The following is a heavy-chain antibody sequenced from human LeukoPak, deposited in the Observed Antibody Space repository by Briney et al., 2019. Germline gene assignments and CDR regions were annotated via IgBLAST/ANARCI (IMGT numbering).Heavy chain of an antibody. D-gene: IGHD3-22*01. Sequence: SQTLSLTCAISGDSVSSNSAAWNWIRQSPSRGLEWLGRTYYRSKWYNDYAVSVKSRITINPDTSKNQFSLQLNSVTPEDTAVYYCARDEWLRFQTYYYDSSGCSLDYWGQGTLVTVSS. CDR1: GDSVSSNSAA. CDR2: TYYRSKWYN. V-gene: IGHV6-1*01. CDR3: ARDEWLRFQTYYYDSSGCSLDY. J-gene: IGHJ4*02.